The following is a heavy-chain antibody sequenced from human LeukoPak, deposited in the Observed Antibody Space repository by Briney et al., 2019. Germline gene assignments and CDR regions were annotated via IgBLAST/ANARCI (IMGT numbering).Heavy chain of an antibody. CDR2: IYYSGST. CDR1: GGSISSSSYY. CDR3: ARQRRYFDWFPLGDAFDI. Sequence: SETLSLTCTVSGGSISSSSYYWGWIRQPPGKGLEWIGSIYYSGSTYYNPSLKSRVTISVDTPKNQFSLKLSSVTAADTAVYYCARQRRYFDWFPLGDAFDIWGQGTMVTVSS. V-gene: IGHV4-39*01. D-gene: IGHD3-9*01. J-gene: IGHJ3*02.